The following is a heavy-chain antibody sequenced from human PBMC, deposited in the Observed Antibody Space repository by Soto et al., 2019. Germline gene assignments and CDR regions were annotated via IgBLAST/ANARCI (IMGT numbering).Heavy chain of an antibody. D-gene: IGHD6-19*01. V-gene: IGHV1-18*01. CDR3: ARGDSSGWSYFDY. CDR1: GYSFTNYG. CDR2: ISPYNGDT. J-gene: IGHJ4*02. Sequence: QVHLVQSETEVKKPGASVKVSCKASGYSFTNYGISWVRQAPGQGLEWMGWISPYNGDTNYAQKLQGRVTMTTDTSTSTAYMELRSLRSDGTAVYYCARGDSSGWSYFDYWGQGTLVTVSS.